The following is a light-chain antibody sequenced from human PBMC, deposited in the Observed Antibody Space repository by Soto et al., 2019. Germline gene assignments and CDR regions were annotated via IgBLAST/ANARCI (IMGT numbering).Light chain of an antibody. Sequence: EFVLTQSPGTLSLSPGERATLSCRASQSVRSSYLAWFQQKPGQAPRLLIYGASSRATGIPDRFSGSGSGTDFTLTVSRLEPEDFAVYYWHQYGSSPWTFGQGTKVEIK. CDR3: HQYGSSPWT. V-gene: IGKV3-20*01. J-gene: IGKJ1*01. CDR1: QSVRSSY. CDR2: GAS.